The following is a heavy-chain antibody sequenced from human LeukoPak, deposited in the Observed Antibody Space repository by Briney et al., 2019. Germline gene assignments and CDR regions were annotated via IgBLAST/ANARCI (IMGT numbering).Heavy chain of an antibody. V-gene: IGHV3-30*02. CDR1: GFTFSSYG. CDR3: AKARDSSGYSFFDY. J-gene: IGHJ4*02. D-gene: IGHD3-22*01. CDR2: IRYDGSNK. Sequence: PGGSLRLSCAASGFTFSSYGMHWVRQAPGKGLEWVAFIRYDGSNKYYADSVKGRFTISRDNSKNTLYLQMNSLRAEDTAVYYCAKARDSSGYSFFDYWGQGTLVTVSS.